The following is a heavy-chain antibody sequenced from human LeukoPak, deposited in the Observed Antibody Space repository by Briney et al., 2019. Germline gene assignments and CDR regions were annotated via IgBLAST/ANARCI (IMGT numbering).Heavy chain of an antibody. CDR1: GGSISSYY. CDR2: MYYSGST. V-gene: IGHV4-59*12. D-gene: IGHD6-19*01. CDR3: ARAYSSNQPVTREWGSYFDY. J-gene: IGHJ4*02. Sequence: SETLSLTCTVSGGSISSYYWSWIRQPPGKGLEWIGYMYYSGSTNYNPSLKSRVTLSVDTSKNQFSLQLNSVTPEDTAVYYCARAYSSNQPVTREWGSYFDYWGQGTLVTVSS.